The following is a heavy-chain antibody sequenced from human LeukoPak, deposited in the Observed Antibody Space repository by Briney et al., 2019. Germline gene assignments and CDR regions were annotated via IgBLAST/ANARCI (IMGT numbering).Heavy chain of an antibody. J-gene: IGHJ5*02. D-gene: IGHD1-1*01. Sequence: ASVKVSCKASGYTFTSYGISWVRQAPGQGLEWMGWISAYNGNTNYAQKLQGRVTMTTDTSTSTAYMELRSLRSDDTAVYYCARGTRTVPNYQNWFDPWGQGTLVTVSS. CDR3: ARGTRTVPNYQNWFDP. CDR1: GYTFTSYG. V-gene: IGHV1-18*01. CDR2: ISAYNGNT.